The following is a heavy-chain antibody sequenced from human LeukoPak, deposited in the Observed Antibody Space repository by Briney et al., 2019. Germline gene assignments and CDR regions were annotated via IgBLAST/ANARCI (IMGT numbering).Heavy chain of an antibody. D-gene: IGHD6-19*01. CDR3: ARHLSSGWLFDY. J-gene: IGHJ4*02. V-gene: IGHV1-69*06. Sequence: SVKVSGKASGGTFSSYAISWVRQAPGQGLEWMGGIIPIFGTANYAQKFQGRVTITADKSTSTAYMELSSLRSEDTAVYYCARHLSSGWLFDYWGQGTLVTVSS. CDR2: IIPIFGTA. CDR1: GGTFSSYA.